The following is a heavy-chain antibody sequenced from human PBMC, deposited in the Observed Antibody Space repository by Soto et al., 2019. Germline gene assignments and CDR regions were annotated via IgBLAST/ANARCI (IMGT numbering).Heavy chain of an antibody. CDR2: ISYDGSNK. D-gene: IGHD6-19*01. Sequence: GGSLRLSCAASGFTFSSYGMHWVRQAPGKGLEWVAVISYDGSNKYYADSVKGRFTISRDNSKNTLYLQMNSLRAEDTAVYYCAKDRGSGWNPKPNWFDPWGQGTLVTVSS. CDR1: GFTFSSYG. CDR3: AKDRGSGWNPKPNWFDP. V-gene: IGHV3-30*18. J-gene: IGHJ5*02.